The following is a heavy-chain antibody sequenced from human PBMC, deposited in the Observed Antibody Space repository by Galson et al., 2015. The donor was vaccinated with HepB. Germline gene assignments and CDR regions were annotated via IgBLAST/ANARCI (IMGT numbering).Heavy chain of an antibody. CDR2: IIPIFGTA. CDR1: GGTFSSYA. J-gene: IGHJ5*02. Sequence: SVKVSCKASGGTFSSYAISWVRQAPGQGLEWMGGIIPIFGTANYAQKFQGRVTITADKSTSTAYMELSSLRSEDTAVYYCARVMPDYDIWSGSLFDPWGQGTLVTVSS. V-gene: IGHV1-69*06. CDR3: ARVMPDYDIWSGSLFDP. D-gene: IGHD3-3*01.